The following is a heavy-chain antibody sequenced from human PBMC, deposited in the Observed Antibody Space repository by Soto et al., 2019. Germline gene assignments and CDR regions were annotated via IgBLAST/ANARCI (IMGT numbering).Heavy chain of an antibody. Sequence: SETLSLTCTVSGGSISSYYWSWIRQPPGKGLEWIGYIYYSGSTNYNPSHKSRVTISVDTSKNQFSLKLSSVTAADTAVYYCARGRSIAARPYYYYYMDVWGKGTTVTVSS. CDR1: GGSISSYY. CDR2: IYYSGST. D-gene: IGHD6-6*01. CDR3: ARGRSIAARPYYYYYMDV. J-gene: IGHJ6*03. V-gene: IGHV4-59*01.